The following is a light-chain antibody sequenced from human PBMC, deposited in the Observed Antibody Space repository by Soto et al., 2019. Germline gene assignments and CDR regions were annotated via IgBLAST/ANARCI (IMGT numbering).Light chain of an antibody. CDR1: QRVTGGY. J-gene: IGKJ1*01. Sequence: VLTQSPGTLSLSPGERATLSCRATQRVTGGYLVWYQQKPGQAPRLLIYGASARATDIPERFSGSGSGTDFTLTISRLEPEDFAVYYCQQYGTSPSWTFGQGTKVEVK. CDR2: GAS. CDR3: QQYGTSPSWT. V-gene: IGKV3-20*01.